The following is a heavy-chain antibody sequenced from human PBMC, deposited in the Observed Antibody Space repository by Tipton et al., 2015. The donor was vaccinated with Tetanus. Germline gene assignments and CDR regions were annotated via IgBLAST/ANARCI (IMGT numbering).Heavy chain of an antibody. CDR2: IKGDGSEK. Sequence: SLRLSCAASGFTFSTYWMTWVRQAPGKGLEWVANIKGDGSEKYYVDSVKGRFTISRDNAKNSLYLQMTSLGAEDTAMYYCARDTYDYVWGSYRFNPIDYWDQGTLVTVSS. D-gene: IGHD3-16*02. CDR3: ARDTYDYVWGSYRFNPIDY. CDR1: GFTFSTYW. V-gene: IGHV3-7*01. J-gene: IGHJ4*02.